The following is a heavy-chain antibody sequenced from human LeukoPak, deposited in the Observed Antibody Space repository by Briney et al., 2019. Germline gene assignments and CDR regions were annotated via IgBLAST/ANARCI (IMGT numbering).Heavy chain of an antibody. D-gene: IGHD4-17*01. J-gene: IGHJ4*02. Sequence: GGSLRLSCAASGFTFSSCAMHWVRQAPGKGLEWVAVISYDGSNKYYADSVKGRFTISRDNSKNTLYLQMNSLRAEDTAVYYCAKSYGDYNWFDYWGQGTLVTVSS. CDR3: AKSYGDYNWFDY. V-gene: IGHV3-30*04. CDR1: GFTFSSCA. CDR2: ISYDGSNK.